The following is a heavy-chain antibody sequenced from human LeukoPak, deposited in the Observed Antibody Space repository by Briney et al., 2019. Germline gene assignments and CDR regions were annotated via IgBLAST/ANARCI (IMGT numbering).Heavy chain of an antibody. CDR3: ARGRYYYDSSGYHAFDI. V-gene: IGHV3-7*04. CDR2: INQDGSEK. CDR1: AFTSSTYW. Sequence: GGSLRLSCEASAFTSSTYWMTWVRQAPGKGLEWVANINQDGSEKYYVDSVKGRFTISRDNAENSLYLQMNSLRAEDTAMYYCARGRYYYDSSGYHAFDIWGQGTMVTVSS. D-gene: IGHD3-22*01. J-gene: IGHJ3*02.